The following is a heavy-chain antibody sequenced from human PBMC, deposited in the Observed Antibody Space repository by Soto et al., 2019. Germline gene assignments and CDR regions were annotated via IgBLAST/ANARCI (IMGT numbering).Heavy chain of an antibody. CDR2: MSYDGNKK. V-gene: IGHV3-30*18. CDR1: GFTLSSYG. D-gene: IGHD5-18*01. J-gene: IGHJ4*02. Sequence: QVQLVESGGGVVQPGRSLRLSCAVSGFTLSSYGIHWVRQAPGKGLEWVAFMSYDGNKKYYADSVKGRFTISRDNSKNTLYLQMDSLRADDTAMYYCAKGFSVIQEWIIDGHWGQGTQVTVSS. CDR3: AKGFSVIQEWIIDGH.